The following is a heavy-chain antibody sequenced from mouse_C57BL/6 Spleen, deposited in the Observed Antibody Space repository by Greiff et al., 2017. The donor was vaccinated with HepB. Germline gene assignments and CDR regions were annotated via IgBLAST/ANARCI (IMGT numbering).Heavy chain of an antibody. D-gene: IGHD1-1*01. J-gene: IGHJ3*01. CDR1: GFTFSNYW. CDR3: TGEITTVDFAY. CDR2: IRLKSDNYAT. Sequence: EVKLEESGGGLVQPGGSMKLSCVASGFTFSNYWMNWVRQSPEKGLEWVAQIRLKSDNYATHYAESVKGRFTISRDDSKSSVYLQMNNLRAEDTGIYYCTGEITTVDFAYWGQGTLVTVSA. V-gene: IGHV6-3*01.